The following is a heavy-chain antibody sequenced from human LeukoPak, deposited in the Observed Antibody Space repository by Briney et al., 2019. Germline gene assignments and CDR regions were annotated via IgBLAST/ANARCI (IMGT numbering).Heavy chain of an antibody. CDR2: ISSSGSTI. V-gene: IGHV3-48*03. CDR1: GFTFSSYE. D-gene: IGHD6-13*01. Sequence: PGGSLRLPCAASGFTFSSYEMNWVRQAPGKGLEWVSYISSSGSTIYYADSVKGRFTISRDNAKNSLYLQMNSLRAEGTAVYYCAREVTIAAAGFDYWGQGTLVTVSS. CDR3: AREVTIAAAGFDY. J-gene: IGHJ4*02.